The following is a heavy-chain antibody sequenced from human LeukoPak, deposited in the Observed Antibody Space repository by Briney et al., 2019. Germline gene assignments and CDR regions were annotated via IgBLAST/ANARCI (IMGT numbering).Heavy chain of an antibody. Sequence: GGSLRLSCVASGFIFSSYNMNWVRQAPGKGLEWVSSISSSSTYIYYADSVKGRFTISRDNAKNSLDLQMDSLRVEDTAIYYCAREGYSGYGLDYWGQGTLVTVSS. J-gene: IGHJ4*02. D-gene: IGHD5-12*01. CDR2: ISSSSTYI. CDR3: AREGYSGYGLDY. CDR1: GFIFSSYN. V-gene: IGHV3-21*06.